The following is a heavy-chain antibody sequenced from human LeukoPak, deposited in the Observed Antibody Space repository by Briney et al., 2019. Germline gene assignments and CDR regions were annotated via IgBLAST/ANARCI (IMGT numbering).Heavy chain of an antibody. Sequence: GRSLRLSCAPSGFTFTSYAMSWVRQAPGKGLEWFSAISGSGARTYYTDSVNGRFTISRDDSKNTLSLQMNSLRAKDTAVYYCAKACIAVGGTVAFGTFYTSGQRTLVTVSS. CDR2: ISGSGART. CDR3: AKACIAVGGTVAFGTFYT. D-gene: IGHD6-19*01. V-gene: IGHV3-23*01. CDR1: GFTFTSYA. J-gene: IGHJ3*02.